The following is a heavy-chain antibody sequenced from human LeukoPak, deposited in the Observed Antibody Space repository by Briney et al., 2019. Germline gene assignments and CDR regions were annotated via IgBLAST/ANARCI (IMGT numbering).Heavy chain of an antibody. D-gene: IGHD6-6*01. Sequence: PSETLSLTCAVYGGSFCGYYWSWIRQPPGKGLEWIGEIDHSGSTNYNPSLKSRVTISVDTSKNQFSLKLSSVTAADTAVYYCARVGRPPYYYYYYMDVWGKGTTVTVSS. CDR3: ARVGRPPYYYYYYMDV. V-gene: IGHV4-34*01. CDR2: IDHSGST. CDR1: GGSFCGYY. J-gene: IGHJ6*03.